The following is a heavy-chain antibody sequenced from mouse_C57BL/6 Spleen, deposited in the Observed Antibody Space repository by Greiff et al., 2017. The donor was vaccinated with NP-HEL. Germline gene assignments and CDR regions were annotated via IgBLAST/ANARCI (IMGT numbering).Heavy chain of an antibody. CDR2: IDPETGGT. V-gene: IGHV1-15*01. CDR3: TRGGRPSFDY. D-gene: IGHD3-3*01. Sequence: VQLQQSGAELVRPGASVTLSCKASGYTFTDYEMPWVKQTPVHGLEWIGAIDPETGGTAYNQKFKGKAILTADKSSSTAYMELRSLTSEDSAVYYCTRGGRPSFDYWGQGTTLTVSS. CDR1: GYTFTDYE. J-gene: IGHJ2*01.